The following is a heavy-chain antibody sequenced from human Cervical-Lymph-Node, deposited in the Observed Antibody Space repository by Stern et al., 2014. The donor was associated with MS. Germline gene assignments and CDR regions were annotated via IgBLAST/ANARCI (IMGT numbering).Heavy chain of an antibody. V-gene: IGHV3-9*01. CDR2: ISWNGARI. CDR3: AKDKSSRWYYFDS. D-gene: IGHD4-23*01. CDR1: GFMFEDYA. J-gene: IGHJ4*02. Sequence: EVQLVESGGGLVQPGRSLRLSCAASGFMFEDYAMHWVRQAPGKGLEWVSGISWNGARIAYVDSVKGRFTISRDNAKNSLYLQMNSLRPEDTALYYCAKDKSSRWYYFDSWGQGTLVTVSS.